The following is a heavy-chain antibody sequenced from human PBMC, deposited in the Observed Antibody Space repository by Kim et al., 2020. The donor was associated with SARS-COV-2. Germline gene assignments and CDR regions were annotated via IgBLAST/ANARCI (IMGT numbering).Heavy chain of an antibody. J-gene: IGHJ3*02. V-gene: IGHV4-4*07. CDR3: AREEFTISGTHAFDI. Sequence: SETLSLTCTVSGGSISSYYWSWIRQPAGKGLEWIGRIYTSGSTNYNPSLKSRVNMSVDTSKNQFSLKLSSVTAADTAVYYCAREEFTISGTHAFDIWGQGPMVTVSS. CDR2: IYTSGST. D-gene: IGHD3-9*01. CDR1: GGSISSYY.